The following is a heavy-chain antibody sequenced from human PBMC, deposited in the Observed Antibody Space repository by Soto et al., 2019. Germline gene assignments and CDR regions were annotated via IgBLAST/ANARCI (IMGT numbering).Heavy chain of an antibody. D-gene: IGHD2-15*01. CDR2: INPNGGST. J-gene: IGHJ4*02. CDR3: ARDLLAANY. Sequence: QVQLVQSGAEVKKPGASVKLSCKASGYTFTSSYLHWVRQAPGQGLEWVAIINPNGGSTNYAQEFKGRVTVTRDTSTSTVFMELSSLHSDDTAVYYCARDLLAANYWGQGTLVTVSS. CDR1: GYTFTSSY. V-gene: IGHV1-46*01.